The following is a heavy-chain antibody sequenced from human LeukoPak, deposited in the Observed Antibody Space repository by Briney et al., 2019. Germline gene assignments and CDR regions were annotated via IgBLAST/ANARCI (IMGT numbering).Heavy chain of an antibody. CDR3: ARTYCGGDCSISIGAFDY. J-gene: IGHJ4*02. V-gene: IGHV1-18*01. CDR1: GYTFTSYG. Sequence: ASVKVSCKASGYTFTSYGISWVRQAPGQGLEWMGWISAYNGNTNYAQKLQGRVTMTTDTSTSTAYMELSSLRSEDTAVYYCARTYCGGDCSISIGAFDYWGQGTLVTVSS. CDR2: ISAYNGNT. D-gene: IGHD2-21*02.